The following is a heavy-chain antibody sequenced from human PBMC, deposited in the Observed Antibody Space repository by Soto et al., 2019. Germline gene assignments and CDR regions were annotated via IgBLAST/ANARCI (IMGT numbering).Heavy chain of an antibody. CDR3: ARAYEGDYFDY. J-gene: IGHJ4*02. Sequence: QVQQVESGGGVVQPGRSLRLSCAASGFTFSSNDMHWVRQAPGKGLEWVAVISYDGSNKYYADSVKGRFTISRDNSKNTLYLQMNSLSAEDTAVYYCARAYEGDYFDYWGQGTLVTVSS. D-gene: IGHD3-16*01. V-gene: IGHV3-30-3*01. CDR2: ISYDGSNK. CDR1: GFTFSSND.